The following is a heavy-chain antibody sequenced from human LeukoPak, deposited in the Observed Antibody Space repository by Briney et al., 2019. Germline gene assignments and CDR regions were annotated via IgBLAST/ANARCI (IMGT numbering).Heavy chain of an antibody. CDR1: GGSLTNYY. J-gene: IGHJ4*02. D-gene: IGHD3-22*01. V-gene: IGHV4-59*01. CDR2: VFYRGTT. Sequence: SETLSLTCTVSGGSLTNYYWGWIRQPPGKGLEWTGYVFYRGTTNYNPSLKSRVTISADTSKNQFSLKLSSVTAADTAVYYCARIVSSGFSDCWGQGTLVAVSS. CDR3: ARIVSSGFSDC.